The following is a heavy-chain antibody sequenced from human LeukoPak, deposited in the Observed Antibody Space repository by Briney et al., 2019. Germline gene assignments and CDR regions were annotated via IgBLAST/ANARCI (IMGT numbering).Heavy chain of an antibody. Sequence: TGGSLRLSCAASGFTFSDYAMNWVRQAPGKGLQWVSYISTGSTTIYYADSVKGRFTISRDNAKNSLYLQMNSLRAEDTAVYYCARAGYSFDSPNYFDYWGQGTLVTVSS. J-gene: IGHJ4*02. D-gene: IGHD5-18*01. CDR2: ISTGSTTI. V-gene: IGHV3-48*04. CDR3: ARAGYSFDSPNYFDY. CDR1: GFTFSDYA.